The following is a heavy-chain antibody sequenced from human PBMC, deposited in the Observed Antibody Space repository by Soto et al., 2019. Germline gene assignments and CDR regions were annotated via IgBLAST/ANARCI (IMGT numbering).Heavy chain of an antibody. CDR3: AREPLT. CDR2: IYYSGST. V-gene: IGHV4-31*03. CDR1: GGTICGGGYS. Sequence: QVQLPESGPGLVKPSQTLSLTCMVSGGTICGGGYSWSCIRQHPGKGLEGLEYIYYSGSTYYNPSLKSRVTISVDTSKNQFSLKLSAVTAEDTAVYYCAREPLTWGQGTLVTVSS. J-gene: IGHJ4*02.